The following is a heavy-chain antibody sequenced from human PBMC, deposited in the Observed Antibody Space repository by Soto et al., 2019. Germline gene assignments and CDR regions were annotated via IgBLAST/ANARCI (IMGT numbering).Heavy chain of an antibody. J-gene: IGHJ4*02. CDR2: ISYDGSNK. CDR3: AKDRRQQLPHY. CDR1: GFTFSSYG. Sequence: GGSLRLSCAASGFTFSSYGMHWVRQAPGKGLEWVAVISYDGSNKYYADSVKGRFTISRDNSKNTLYLQMNSLRAEDTAVYYCAKDRRQQLPHYWGQGTLVTVSS. V-gene: IGHV3-30*18. D-gene: IGHD6-13*01.